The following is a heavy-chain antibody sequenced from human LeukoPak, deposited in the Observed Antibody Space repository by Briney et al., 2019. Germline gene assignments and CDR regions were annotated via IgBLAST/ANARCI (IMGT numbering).Heavy chain of an antibody. CDR3: ARLRIGDSRCFDC. Sequence: SETLSLTCTVSGGSISSYYWSWIRQPPGKGLEWIGYIYYSGSTNYSPSLKSRVTISVDTSKNQFSLRLSSVTAADTAVYYCARLRIGDSRCFDCWGQGTLVTVSS. V-gene: IGHV4-59*08. CDR2: IYYSGST. D-gene: IGHD3-16*01. CDR1: GGSISSYY. J-gene: IGHJ4*02.